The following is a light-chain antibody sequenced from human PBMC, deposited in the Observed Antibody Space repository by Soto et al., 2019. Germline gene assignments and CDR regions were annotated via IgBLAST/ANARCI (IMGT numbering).Light chain of an antibody. Sequence: EIVMTQSPATLSVSPGERATLSCRASQSVSSNIAWYQQKPGQTPRLLIFAASIRATGIPARFSGSGSGTEFTLTISSLQSEDFAVYYCQQHNNWPPYSFGQGTKLEIK. CDR1: QSVSSN. CDR2: AAS. V-gene: IGKV3-15*01. CDR3: QQHNNWPPYS. J-gene: IGKJ2*03.